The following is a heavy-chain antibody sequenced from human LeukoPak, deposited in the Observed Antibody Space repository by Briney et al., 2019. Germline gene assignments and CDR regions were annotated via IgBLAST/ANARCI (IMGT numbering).Heavy chain of an antibody. J-gene: IGHJ5*02. CDR1: GYTFTSYD. D-gene: IGHD1-7*01. Sequence: GASVKVSCQASGYTFTSYDINWVRQATGQGLEWMGWMNPNSGNTGYAQKFQGRVTMTRNTSISTAYMELSSLRSEDTAVYYCARVLELPYMNWFDPWGQGTLVTVSS. CDR2: MNPNSGNT. V-gene: IGHV1-8*01. CDR3: ARVLELPYMNWFDP.